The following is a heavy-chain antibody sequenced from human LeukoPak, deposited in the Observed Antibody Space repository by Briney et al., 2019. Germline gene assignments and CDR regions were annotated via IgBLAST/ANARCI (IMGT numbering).Heavy chain of an antibody. CDR1: GLTFSSYS. D-gene: IGHD3-16*01. V-gene: IGHV3-48*04. Sequence: PGGSLRLSCVASGLTFSSYSMNWVRQAPGKGLEWVSTIKGTGLTTYYADSVKGRFTISRDNAKNTVFLQMGSLRADDTAMYYCARAGELRYMDVWGKGTAVTVSS. CDR2: IKGTGLTT. CDR3: ARAGELRYMDV. J-gene: IGHJ6*03.